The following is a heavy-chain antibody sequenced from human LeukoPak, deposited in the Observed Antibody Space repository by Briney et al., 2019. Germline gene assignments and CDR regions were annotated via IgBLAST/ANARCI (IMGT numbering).Heavy chain of an antibody. D-gene: IGHD4-11*01. CDR1: GFTSSGHA. CDR3: ARLRSKYWFDP. J-gene: IGHJ5*02. Sequence: GGSLRLSCAASGFTSSGHAMSWVRQAPGKGLNRLSTITGGAENTYYADSVKGRFTISRDNAKNSLYLQMNSLRADDTAVYYCARLRSKYWFDPWGQGTLVTVSS. V-gene: IGHV3-23*01. CDR2: ITGGAENT.